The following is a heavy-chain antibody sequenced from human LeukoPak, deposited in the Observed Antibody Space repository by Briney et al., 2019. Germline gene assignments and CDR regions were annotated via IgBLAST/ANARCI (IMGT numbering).Heavy chain of an antibody. D-gene: IGHD3-16*01. Sequence: GGALRLSCAASGFTFDDYGMSWVRQAPGKGVEGVAGITSHGGSTAYAHSVKGRFTLSRDNAKNSLYLQMNSLRAEDTALYHCARVTDDYVWGSLGDWGQGTLVTVSS. J-gene: IGHJ4*02. CDR1: GFTFDDYG. CDR3: ARVTDDYVWGSLGD. CDR2: ITSHGGST. V-gene: IGHV3-20*01.